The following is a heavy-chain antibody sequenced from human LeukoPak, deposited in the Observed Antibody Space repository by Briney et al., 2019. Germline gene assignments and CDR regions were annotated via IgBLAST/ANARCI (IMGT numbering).Heavy chain of an antibody. CDR2: IKEDGSEK. CDR3: ARYDYVAFDI. J-gene: IGHJ3*02. Sequence: GGSLRLSCAASGFTFSNYWMSWVRQAPGKGLEWVANIKEDGSEKYYVDSVKGRFTISRDNSKNSLYLQMNSLRAEDTAVYYCARYDYVAFDIWGQGTMVTVSS. V-gene: IGHV3-7*04. CDR1: GFTFSNYW. D-gene: IGHD3-16*01.